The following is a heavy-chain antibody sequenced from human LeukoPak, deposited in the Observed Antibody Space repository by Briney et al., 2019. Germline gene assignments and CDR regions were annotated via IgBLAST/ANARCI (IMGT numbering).Heavy chain of an antibody. CDR1: GFTFSSYG. J-gene: IGHJ4*02. CDR2: ISYDGSNK. Sequence: PGGSLRLSCAASGFTFSSYGMHWVRQAPGKGLEWVAVISYDGSNKYYADSVKGRFTISRDNSKNTLYLQMNSLRAEDTAVYYCARVYGYYDSSGYFDYWGQGTLVTVSS. D-gene: IGHD3-22*01. V-gene: IGHV3-30*19. CDR3: ARVYGYYDSSGYFDY.